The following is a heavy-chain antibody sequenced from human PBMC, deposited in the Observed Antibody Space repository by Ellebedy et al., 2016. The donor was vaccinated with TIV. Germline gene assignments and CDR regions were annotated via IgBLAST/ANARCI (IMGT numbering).Heavy chain of an antibody. Sequence: AASVKVSCKASGYTFTSYYMHWVRQAPGQGLEYLGWMQPGSGNTGYAQKFEGRVTMTRDTSTGTAYMELNSLRSEDTAVYYCTVGLFDPWGQGTLVTVSS. D-gene: IGHD3-10*01. CDR3: TVGLFDP. CDR1: GYTFTSYY. CDR2: MQPGSGNT. V-gene: IGHV1-8*02. J-gene: IGHJ5*02.